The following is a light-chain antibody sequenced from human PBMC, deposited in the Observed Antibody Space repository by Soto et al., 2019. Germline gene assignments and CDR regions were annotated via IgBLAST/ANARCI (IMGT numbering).Light chain of an antibody. V-gene: IGKV1-5*01. CDR3: QQYNSYPWT. Sequence: DIQMTQSPSTLSASVGDRVTITCRASQSISSWLAWYQQKPGKAPKLLIYDASSLESGVPSRFSGSGSGTEFTLTISILQPDDFAPYYCQQYNSYPWTFGQGTKVEIK. CDR2: DAS. CDR1: QSISSW. J-gene: IGKJ1*01.